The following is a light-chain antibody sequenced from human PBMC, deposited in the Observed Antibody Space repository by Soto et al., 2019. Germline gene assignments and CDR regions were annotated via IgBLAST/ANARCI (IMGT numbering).Light chain of an antibody. CDR1: QTVSNN. CDR2: FAF. Sequence: ERVMTQFPATLSVSPGAKATLSCRASQTVSNNLAWYQQKPGQAPRLLIYFAFTRATGVPARFSGSGSGTEFTLTISNLQSEDSAVYYCQHYNDWPLTFGGGTKLETK. J-gene: IGKJ4*01. CDR3: QHYNDWPLT. V-gene: IGKV3-15*01.